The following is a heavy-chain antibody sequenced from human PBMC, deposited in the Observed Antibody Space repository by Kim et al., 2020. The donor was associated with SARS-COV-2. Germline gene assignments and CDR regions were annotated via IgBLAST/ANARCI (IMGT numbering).Heavy chain of an antibody. CDR3: VRGSDYDTYDYFGTLDY. CDR1: GFDVSSKY. D-gene: IGHD3-16*01. Sequence: PGGSLRLSCAASGFDVSSKYMNWVRQAPGKGLEWVSVLYSGGATYYADSVKGRFTISRDSSKNTVFLQMNSLRPEDTAFYYCVRGSDYDTYDYFGTLDYWGQGTLVSVSS. CDR2: LYSGGAT. V-gene: IGHV3-53*01. J-gene: IGHJ4*02.